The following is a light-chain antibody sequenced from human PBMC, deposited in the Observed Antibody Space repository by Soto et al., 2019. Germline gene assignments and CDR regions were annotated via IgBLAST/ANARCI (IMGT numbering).Light chain of an antibody. CDR3: QQYDNPPIT. CDR2: DAS. Sequence: DIQMTQSPSPLSASVGDRVTITCQASQDISNYLNWYQQKPGKAPKLLIYDASNLETGVPSRFSGSGSGTDFTFTISSLQPEDIATYYCQQYDNPPITFGQGTRLEIK. J-gene: IGKJ5*01. CDR1: QDISNY. V-gene: IGKV1-33*01.